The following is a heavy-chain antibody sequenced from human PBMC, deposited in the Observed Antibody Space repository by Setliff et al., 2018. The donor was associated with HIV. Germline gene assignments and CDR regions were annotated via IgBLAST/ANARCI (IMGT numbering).Heavy chain of an antibody. D-gene: IGHD5-18*01. J-gene: IGHJ4*02. CDR1: GFTFSSYA. V-gene: IGHV3-30*04. Sequence: GGSLRLSCAASGFTFSSYATHWVRQAPGKGLEWVAVISYDGSNKYYADSVKGRFTISRDNSKNTLYLQINSLRTEDTAVYYCARDSPPMGLGYADFWGQGTLVTVSS. CDR3: ARDSPPMGLGYADF. CDR2: ISYDGSNK.